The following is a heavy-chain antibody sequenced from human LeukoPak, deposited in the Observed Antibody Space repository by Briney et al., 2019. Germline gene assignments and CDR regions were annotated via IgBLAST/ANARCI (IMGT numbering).Heavy chain of an antibody. V-gene: IGHV3-30*18. Sequence: GGSLRLSCAASGFTFSSYGMHWVRQAPGKGLEWVAVISYDGSNKYYADSVKGRFTISRDNSKNTLYLQMNSLRAEDTAVYYCAKEPRPYSRSWYYFDYWGQGTLVTVSS. CDR3: AKEPRPYSRSWYYFDY. CDR2: ISYDGSNK. CDR1: GFTFSSYG. D-gene: IGHD6-13*01. J-gene: IGHJ4*02.